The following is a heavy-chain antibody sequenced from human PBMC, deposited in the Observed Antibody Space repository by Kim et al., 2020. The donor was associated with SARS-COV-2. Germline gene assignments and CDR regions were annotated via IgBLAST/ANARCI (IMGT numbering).Heavy chain of an antibody. J-gene: IGHJ4*02. CDR2: SGDNT. D-gene: IGHD6-13*01. Sequence: SGDNTTYADPGKGRFTVSRDNSENTLYLQMSSLRAEDTAIYYCANPRQPDYWGQGTLVTVSS. V-gene: IGHV3-23*01. CDR3: ANPRQPDY.